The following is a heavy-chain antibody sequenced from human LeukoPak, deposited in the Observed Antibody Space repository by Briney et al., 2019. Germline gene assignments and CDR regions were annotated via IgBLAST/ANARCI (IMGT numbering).Heavy chain of an antibody. CDR2: IYTSGST. V-gene: IGHV4-4*07. CDR3: ARRESYNKHFLDN. D-gene: IGHD1-14*01. J-gene: IGHJ4*02. CDR1: GGSMTNYY. Sequence: SETLSLTCTVSGGSMTNYYWSWIRQPAGKGLEWIGRIYTSGSTNYNPSLKSRVTMSVDTSKNQFSLKLSSVTAADTAVYYCARRESYNKHFLDNWGQGTLVTVSS.